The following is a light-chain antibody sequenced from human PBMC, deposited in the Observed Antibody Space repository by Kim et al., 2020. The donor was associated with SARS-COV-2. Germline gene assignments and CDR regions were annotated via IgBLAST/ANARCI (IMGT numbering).Light chain of an antibody. Sequence: EIVMTQSPDTLSLSPGERATLSCRASQSGSYLAWYQQKPGQALRLPIYDASRRATGVPDRFSGTESGTEFTLTISRLEPEDFAMYYCQRYGKSPPITFGLGTRLEIK. CDR3: QRYGKSPPIT. CDR2: DAS. CDR1: QSGSY. J-gene: IGKJ5*01. V-gene: IGKV3-20*01.